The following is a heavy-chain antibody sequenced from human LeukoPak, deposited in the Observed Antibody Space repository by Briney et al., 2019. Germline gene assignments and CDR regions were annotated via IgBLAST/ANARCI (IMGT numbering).Heavy chain of an antibody. CDR3: ARGTGSLDY. Sequence: SQTLSLTSAISGDSVSSKSASWTWIRESPSRGLEWLGRTYSRSKWFNDYAVSVKSRITVNPDTSKNQFYLHLTSVTPDDTAVYYCARGTGSLDYWGQGTLVTVSS. D-gene: IGHD1-26*01. CDR2: TYSRSKWFN. V-gene: IGHV6-1*01. J-gene: IGHJ4*02. CDR1: GDSVSSKSAS.